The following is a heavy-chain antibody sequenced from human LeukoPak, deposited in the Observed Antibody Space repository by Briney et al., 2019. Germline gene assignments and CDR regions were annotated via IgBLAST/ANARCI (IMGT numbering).Heavy chain of an antibody. D-gene: IGHD3-10*01. V-gene: IGHV3-30*04. CDR1: GFTFSSYA. CDR2: ISYDGGNK. J-gene: IGHJ5*02. Sequence: GRSPRLSCAASGFTFSSYAIHWVRQAPGKGLEWVAAISYDGGNKYYADSVKGRFTISRDNSKNTLYLQVNSLRAEDTAVYYCARDSFDPTGFDPWGQGTLVTVSS. CDR3: ARDSFDPTGFDP.